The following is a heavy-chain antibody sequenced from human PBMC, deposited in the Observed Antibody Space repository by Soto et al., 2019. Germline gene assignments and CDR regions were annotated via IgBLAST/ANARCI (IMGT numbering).Heavy chain of an antibody. CDR2: IDNAGTDS. V-gene: IGHV3-74*01. D-gene: IGHD3-10*01. J-gene: IGHJ6*04. CDR3: ARGWFGPDV. CDR1: GFTLSGRS. Sequence: EVQLVESGGGLVQPGGSLRLSCAASGFTLSGRSMHWVRQAPGKGLVWVSGIDNAGTDSTYADSVKGRFTSSRDNAKNMLYLQMNSLGVEDTAVYYCARGWFGPDVWDKGTTVTVSS.